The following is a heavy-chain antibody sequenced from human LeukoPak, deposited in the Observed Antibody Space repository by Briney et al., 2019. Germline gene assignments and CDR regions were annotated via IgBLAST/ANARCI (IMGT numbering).Heavy chain of an antibody. CDR3: ARLGYCSGGSCYRRRNWFDP. V-gene: IGHV1-18*01. D-gene: IGHD2-15*01. Sequence: ASVKVSCKASGYTFTSYGISWVRQAPGQGLEWMGWISAYNGNTNYAQKLQGRVTMTTDTSTSIAYMELRSLRSDDTAVYYCARLGYCSGGSCYRRRNWFDPWGQGTLVTVSS. CDR1: GYTFTSYG. CDR2: ISAYNGNT. J-gene: IGHJ5*02.